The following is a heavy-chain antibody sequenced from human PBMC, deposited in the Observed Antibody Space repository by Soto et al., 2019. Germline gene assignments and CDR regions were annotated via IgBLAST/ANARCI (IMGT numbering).Heavy chain of an antibody. V-gene: IGHV1-18*04. D-gene: IGHD2-2*01. J-gene: IGHJ4*02. CDR2: TSADNGDT. CDR1: GYTFTRYG. Sequence: ASVKVSCKASGYTFTRYGFSWVRQAPGQGLEWMAWTSADNGDTNFAPKLQGRVTLTTDTSTGTAYMELRSLRSDDTAVYYCARDERGNCTSSRCYYFDYWGQGTLVTVSS. CDR3: ARDERGNCTSSRCYYFDY.